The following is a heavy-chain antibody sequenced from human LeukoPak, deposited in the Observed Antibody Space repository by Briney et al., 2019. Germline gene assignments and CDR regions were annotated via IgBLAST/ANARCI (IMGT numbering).Heavy chain of an antibody. V-gene: IGHV6-1*01. CDR2: TYYRTKWYS. CDR1: GDSVSRTNAA. J-gene: IGHJ4*02. CDR3: ARGGWYMTEALFDQ. Sequence: SQTLSLTCAISGDSVSRTNAAWNWIRQSPSRGLEWLGRTYYRTKWYSDSAISVRSRIIINPDTFKNQFSLQLNSVTPEDTAVYYCARGGWYMTEALFDQWGQGTPVTVSS. D-gene: IGHD6-19*01.